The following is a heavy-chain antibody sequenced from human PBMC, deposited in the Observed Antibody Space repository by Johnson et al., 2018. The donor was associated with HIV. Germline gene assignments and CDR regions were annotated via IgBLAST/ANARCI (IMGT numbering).Heavy chain of an antibody. J-gene: IGHJ3*02. V-gene: IGHV3-23*04. CDR3: AKGVRGSSCYDAFDI. CDR2: ITASGDNT. CDR1: GFTFSDCA. D-gene: IGHD6-6*01. Sequence: VQLVESGGGLVQPRGSLRLSCAASGFTFSDCAMSWVRQGPGKGLEWVSAITASGDNTYYADSVKGRFTISRDNSKNTLYLQMSSLRADDTAVYYCAKGVRGSSCYDAFDIWGQGTMVTVS.